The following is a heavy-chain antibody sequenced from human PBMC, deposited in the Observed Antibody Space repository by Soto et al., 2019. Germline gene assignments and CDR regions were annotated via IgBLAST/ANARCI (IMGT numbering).Heavy chain of an antibody. CDR1: GGSFSGYY. J-gene: IGHJ4*02. V-gene: IGHV4-34*01. Sequence: SETLSLTCAVYGGSFSGYYWSWIRQPPGKGLEWIGEINHSGSTNYNPSLKSRVTISVDTSKNQFSLKLSSVTAADTAVYYCASSGDDSSGYYSVWGQGTLVTVS. D-gene: IGHD3-22*01. CDR2: INHSGST. CDR3: ASSGDDSSGYYSV.